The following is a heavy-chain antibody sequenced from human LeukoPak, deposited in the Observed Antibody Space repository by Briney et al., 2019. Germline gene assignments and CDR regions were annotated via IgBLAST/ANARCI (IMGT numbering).Heavy chain of an antibody. D-gene: IGHD1-1*01. CDR2: INHSGST. CDR3: ARGKFRLRGTCFDY. Sequence: SETLSLTCTVSGGSISSYYWSWIRQPPGKGLEWIGEINHSGSTNYNPSLKSRVTISVDTSKNQFSLKLSSVTAADTAVYYCARGKFRLRGTCFDYWGQGTLVTVSS. CDR1: GGSISSYY. V-gene: IGHV4-34*01. J-gene: IGHJ4*02.